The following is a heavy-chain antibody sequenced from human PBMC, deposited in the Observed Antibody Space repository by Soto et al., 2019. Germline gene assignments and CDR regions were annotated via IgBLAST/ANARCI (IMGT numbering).Heavy chain of an antibody. D-gene: IGHD2-2*01. CDR2: ISSSSSYT. J-gene: IGHJ6*02. V-gene: IGHV3-11*06. CDR3: AREFRIVVVPAAILDGMDV. CDR1: GFTFSDYY. Sequence: GGSLRLSCAASGFTFSDYYMSWIRQSPGEGLEWVSYISSSSSYTNYADSVKGRFTISRDNAKNSLYLQMNSLRAEDTAVYYCAREFRIVVVPAAILDGMDVWGQGTTVTVSS.